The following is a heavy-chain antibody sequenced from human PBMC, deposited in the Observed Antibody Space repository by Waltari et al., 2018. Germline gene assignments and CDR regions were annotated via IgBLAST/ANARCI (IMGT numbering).Heavy chain of an antibody. V-gene: IGHV3-7*01. CDR3: ASWYYGSGSSFDY. D-gene: IGHD3-10*01. Sequence: EVQLVESGGGLVQPGGSLRLSCAASGFPFSSHWMSWVRQAPGKGLEWVANIKQDGSEKYYVDSVKGRFTISRDNAKNSLYLQMNSLRAEDTAVYYCASWYYGSGSSFDYWGQGTLVTVSS. CDR1: GFPFSSHW. CDR2: IKQDGSEK. J-gene: IGHJ4*02.